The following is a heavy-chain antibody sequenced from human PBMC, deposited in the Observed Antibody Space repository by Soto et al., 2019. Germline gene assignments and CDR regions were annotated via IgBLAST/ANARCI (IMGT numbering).Heavy chain of an antibody. CDR3: ARDTPDHYDSSGPFDY. CDR1: GFTFINYD. Sequence: EVQLLDSGGGLVQPGGSLRLSCAASGFTFINYDMSWVRQAPGKGLEWVSSISSSSSYIYYADSVKGRFTISRDNAKNSLYLQMNSLRAEDTAVYYCARDTPDHYDSSGPFDYWGQGTLVTVSS. CDR2: ISSSSSYI. J-gene: IGHJ4*02. D-gene: IGHD3-22*01. V-gene: IGHV3-21*01.